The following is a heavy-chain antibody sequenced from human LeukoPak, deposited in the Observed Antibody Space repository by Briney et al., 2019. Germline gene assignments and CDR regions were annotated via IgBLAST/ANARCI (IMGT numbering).Heavy chain of an antibody. J-gene: IGHJ4*02. CDR1: GCCFTSYW. CDR2: IDPSDSYT. V-gene: IGHV5-10-1*01. Sequence: GESLQISCKGSGCCFTSYWISWGRQLPGKGLEWMGRIDPSDSYTNYSPSFQGHVTMSADKSINTAYLQWSSLKASDTAMYYCARLAAHPLHFDRWGQGTLVTVSS. D-gene: IGHD6-6*01. CDR3: ARLAAHPLHFDR.